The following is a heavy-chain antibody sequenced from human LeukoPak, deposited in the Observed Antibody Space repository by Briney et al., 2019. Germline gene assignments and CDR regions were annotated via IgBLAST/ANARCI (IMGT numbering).Heavy chain of an antibody. J-gene: IGHJ4*02. Sequence: ASVKVSCKASGYTFTSYHMHWVRQAPGQGLEWMGIINPSGGTTNYAQKFHGRVTMTRDTSTSTVYMELNSLRSEDTAVYYCAREDWTGTTSHFDNWGQGTLVTVSS. CDR1: GYTFTSYH. CDR2: INPSGGTT. V-gene: IGHV1-46*01. CDR3: AREDWTGTTSHFDN. D-gene: IGHD1-1*01.